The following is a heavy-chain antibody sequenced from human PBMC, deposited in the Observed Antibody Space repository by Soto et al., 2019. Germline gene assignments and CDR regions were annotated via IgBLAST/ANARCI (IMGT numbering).Heavy chain of an antibody. D-gene: IGHD6-13*01. Sequence: QVQLQESGPGLIKPSGTLSLTCAVSGGSISGTNWWSWVRQPPGKGLEWIAEIYHSGNTNYNPSLKSRVTISVDKSKNQFSMKLSSMTAADTAVYYCATFPRSWYSSPADYWGQGTLVTVSS. V-gene: IGHV4-4*02. CDR3: ATFPRSWYSSPADY. J-gene: IGHJ4*02. CDR1: GGSISGTNW. CDR2: IYHSGNT.